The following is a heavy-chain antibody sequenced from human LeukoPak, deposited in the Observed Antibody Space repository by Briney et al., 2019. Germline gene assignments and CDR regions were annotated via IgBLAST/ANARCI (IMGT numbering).Heavy chain of an antibody. V-gene: IGHV3-23*01. CDR1: GFTFSSYA. Sequence: PGGSLRLSCAASGFTFSSYAMSWVRQAPGKGLEWVSAISGSGGSIYYADSVKGRFTISRDNSKNTLYLQMNSLRAEDTAVYYCAKVPDYDILTGYNWFDPWGQGTLVTVPS. CDR2: ISGSGGSI. D-gene: IGHD3-9*01. J-gene: IGHJ5*02. CDR3: AKVPDYDILTGYNWFDP.